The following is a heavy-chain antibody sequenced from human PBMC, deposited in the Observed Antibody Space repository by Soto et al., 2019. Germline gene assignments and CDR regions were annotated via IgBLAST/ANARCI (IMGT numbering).Heavy chain of an antibody. CDR3: ARDFAWAFDY. J-gene: IGHJ4*02. CDR1: GFTFSSYS. V-gene: IGHV3-48*04. CDR2: VSTNSRTI. Sequence: EVQLVESGGGLVQPGGSLRLSCVASGFTFSSYSMNLVRQAPGKGLEWVSYVSTNSRTIHYADSVKGRFTISRDNAKNSLYLQMNSLRAEDSGVYYCARDFAWAFDYWGQGTLLTVSP. D-gene: IGHD1-26*01.